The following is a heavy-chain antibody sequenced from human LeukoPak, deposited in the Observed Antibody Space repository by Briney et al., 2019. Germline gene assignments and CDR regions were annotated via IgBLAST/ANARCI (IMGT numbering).Heavy chain of an antibody. CDR3: ARGGGGKYAFDI. V-gene: IGHV4-30-2*05. CDR1: GGSISSGGYS. Sequence: SQTLSLTCAVSGGSISSGGYSWSWIRQPPGKGLEWIGYIYHSGSTYYNPSLKSRVTISVDTSRNQFSLKLSSVTAADTAVYYCARGGGGKYAFDIWGQGTMVTVSS. CDR2: IYHSGST. J-gene: IGHJ3*02. D-gene: IGHD1-26*01.